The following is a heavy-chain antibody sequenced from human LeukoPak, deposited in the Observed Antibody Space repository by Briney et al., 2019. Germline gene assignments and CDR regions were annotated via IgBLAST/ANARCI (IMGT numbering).Heavy chain of an antibody. D-gene: IGHD4-23*01. CDR2: LNSDGSST. CDR3: AGGPHGGNGDY. CDR1: GLTFSSDW. Sequence: GRSLRLSYTASGLTFSSDWMHGGCQAPGGGVWWGSRLNSDGSSTTYTDSARGRFTISRDNAQNTLFLQMNSRRAEDTAVHYCAGGPHGGNGDYWGQGTLVTVSS. V-gene: IGHV3-74*01. J-gene: IGHJ4*02.